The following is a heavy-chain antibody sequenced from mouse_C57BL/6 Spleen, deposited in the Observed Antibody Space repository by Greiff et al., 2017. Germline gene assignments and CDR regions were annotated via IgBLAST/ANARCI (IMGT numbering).Heavy chain of an antibody. CDR1: GYAFSSSW. Sequence: QVQLKESGPELVKPGASVKISCKASGYAFSSSWMNWVKQRPGKGLEWIGRIYPGDGDTNYNGKFKGKATLTADKSSSTAYMQLSSLTSEDSAVYFCARWITTVAFDNWGQGTTLTVSS. V-gene: IGHV1-82*01. CDR3: ARWITTVAFDN. D-gene: IGHD1-1*01. J-gene: IGHJ2*01. CDR2: IYPGDGDT.